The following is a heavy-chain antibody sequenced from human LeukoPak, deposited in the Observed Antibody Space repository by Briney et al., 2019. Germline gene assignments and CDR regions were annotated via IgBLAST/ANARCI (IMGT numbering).Heavy chain of an antibody. CDR3: ARIRSSTHYDFWSGYRSPRMRENWFDH. J-gene: IGHJ5*02. CDR2: IYYSGST. V-gene: IGHV4-31*03. D-gene: IGHD3-3*01. Sequence: SQTLSLTCTVSGGSLSSGGYYWSWVRQHPGKGLEWIGYIYYSGSTYYNPSLKSRVTISVDTSKNQFSLKLSSVTAADTAVYYCARIRSSTHYDFWSGYRSPRMRENWFDHWGQGTLVTVSS. CDR1: GGSLSSGGYY.